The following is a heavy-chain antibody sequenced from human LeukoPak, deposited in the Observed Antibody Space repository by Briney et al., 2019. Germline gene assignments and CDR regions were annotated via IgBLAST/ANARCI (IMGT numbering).Heavy chain of an antibody. CDR2: IIPIFGTA. V-gene: IGHV1-69*05. D-gene: IGHD5-18*01. Sequence: ASVKVSCKASGGTFSSYAISWVRQAPGQGREWMGGIIPIFGTANYAQKFQGRVTITTDESTSTAYMELSSLRSEDTAVYYCARGGNVDTAMVYFDYWGQGTLVTVSS. J-gene: IGHJ4*02. CDR1: GGTFSSYA. CDR3: ARGGNVDTAMVYFDY.